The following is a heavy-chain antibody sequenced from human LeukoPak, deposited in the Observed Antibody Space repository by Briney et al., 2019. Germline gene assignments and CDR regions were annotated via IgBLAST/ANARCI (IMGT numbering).Heavy chain of an antibody. Sequence: PGGSLRLSCAASGFTFDDYGMSWVRQAPGKGLEWVASISSSSIYIYYADSVKGRFTISRDNAKNSLYLQMNSLRAEDTAVYYCARGLEYSSGWDYWGQGTLVTVSS. V-gene: IGHV3-21*04. CDR3: ARGLEYSSGWDY. CDR2: ISSSSIYI. CDR1: GFTFDDYG. J-gene: IGHJ4*02. D-gene: IGHD6-19*01.